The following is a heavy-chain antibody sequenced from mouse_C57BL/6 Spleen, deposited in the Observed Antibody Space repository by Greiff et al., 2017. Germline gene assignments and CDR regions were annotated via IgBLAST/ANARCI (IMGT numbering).Heavy chain of an antibody. Sequence: QVQLQQSGAELVRPGASVTLSCKASGYTFTDYEMPWVKQTPVHGLEWIGAIDPETGGTAYKQKFKGKAILTADKSSSTAYMELRSLTSEDSAVYYCTLYYGSSYGYFEVWSTGTTVTVSS. V-gene: IGHV1-15*01. D-gene: IGHD1-1*01. CDR2: IDPETGGT. J-gene: IGHJ1*03. CDR1: GYTFTDYE. CDR3: TLYYGSSYGYFEV.